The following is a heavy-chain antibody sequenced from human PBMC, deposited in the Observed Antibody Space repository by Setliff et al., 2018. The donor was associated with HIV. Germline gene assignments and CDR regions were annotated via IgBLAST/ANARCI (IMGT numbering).Heavy chain of an antibody. CDR3: AKGTKYCSLGSCYADH. V-gene: IGHV3-23*01. CDR2: ISATGIST. J-gene: IGHJ4*02. Sequence: HPGGSLRLSCAASGFSFSNYAMTWVRQAPGKGLEWVSTISATGISTYYADSVKGRFTISRDNSNNALYLQMNSLRAEDTAVYYCAKGTKYCSLGSCYADHWGQGTQVTVSS. D-gene: IGHD2-15*01. CDR1: GFSFSNYA.